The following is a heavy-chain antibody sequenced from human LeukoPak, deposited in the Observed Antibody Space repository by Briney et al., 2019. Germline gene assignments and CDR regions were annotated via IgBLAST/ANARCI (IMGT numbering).Heavy chain of an antibody. CDR2: ITGSSSTR. J-gene: IGHJ4*02. D-gene: IGHD3-22*01. Sequence: GGSLRPSCAASGFTFNSCDMNWVRQAPGKGLEWVSYITGSSSTRYYADSVKGRFTISRDNAKNSLYLQMNSLRDEDTAVYYCARDAYDTSAYYYFDYWGQGTLVTVSS. V-gene: IGHV3-48*02. CDR3: ARDAYDTSAYYYFDY. CDR1: GFTFNSCD.